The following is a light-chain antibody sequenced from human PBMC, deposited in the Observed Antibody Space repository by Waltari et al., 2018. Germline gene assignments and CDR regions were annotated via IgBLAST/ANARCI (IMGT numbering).Light chain of an antibody. J-gene: IGKJ1*01. V-gene: IGKV4-1*01. CDR2: WAS. Sequence: DIVMTQSPDSLAVSLGERATINCKYSPSVLYSSNNKNYLAWYQQKPGQPPKLLIYWASTRESGVPDRFSGSGSGTDFTLTISSLQAEDVAVYYCQQYYSTPWTFGQGTKVEIK. CDR1: PSVLYSSNNKNY. CDR3: QQYYSTPWT.